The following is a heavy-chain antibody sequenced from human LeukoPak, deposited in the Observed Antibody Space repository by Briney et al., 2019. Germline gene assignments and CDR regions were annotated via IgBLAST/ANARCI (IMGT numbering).Heavy chain of an antibody. V-gene: IGHV3-21*05. D-gene: IGHD1-26*01. CDR3: AREPYSGSYFDY. Sequence: GGSLRLSCAASGFTFGSNGMSWVRQAPGKGLEWVSYISSSSSYTNYADSVKGRFTISRDNAKNSLYLQMNSLRAEDTAVYYCAREPYSGSYFDYWGQGTLVTVSS. CDR2: ISSSSSYT. J-gene: IGHJ4*02. CDR1: GFTFGSNG.